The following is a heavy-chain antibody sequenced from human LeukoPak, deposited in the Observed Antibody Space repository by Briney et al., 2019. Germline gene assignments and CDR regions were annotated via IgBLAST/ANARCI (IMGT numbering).Heavy chain of an antibody. CDR3: ARGSRAYYYDSSGLGGFDY. J-gene: IGHJ4*02. V-gene: IGHV3-53*01. Sequence: GGSLRLSCAASGFTVSSNYMSWVRQAPGKGLEWVSVIYSGGSTYYADSVKGRFTISRDNSKNTLYLQMNSLRAEDTAVYYCARGSRAYYYDSSGLGGFDYWGQGTLDTVSS. CDR1: GFTVSSNY. CDR2: IYSGGST. D-gene: IGHD3-22*01.